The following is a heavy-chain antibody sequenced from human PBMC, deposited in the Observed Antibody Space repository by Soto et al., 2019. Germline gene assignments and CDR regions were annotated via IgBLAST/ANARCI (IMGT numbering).Heavy chain of an antibody. V-gene: IGHV1-2*04. CDR3: ARGDSTDCSNGVCSFFYNHDMDV. CDR1: GYSFTDYH. Sequence: ASVKVSCKASGYSFTDYHIHWVRQAPGQGLEWLGRINPKSGGTSTAQKFQGWVTMTTDTSISTASMELTRLTSDDTAIYYCARGDSTDCSNGVCSFFYNHDMDVWGQGTAVTVS. CDR2: INPKSGGT. J-gene: IGHJ6*02. D-gene: IGHD2-8*01.